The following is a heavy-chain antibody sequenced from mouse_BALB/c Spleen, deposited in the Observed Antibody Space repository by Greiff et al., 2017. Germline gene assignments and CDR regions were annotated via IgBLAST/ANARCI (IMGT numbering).Heavy chain of an antibody. V-gene: IGHV5-6-5*01. CDR3: ARDYGSSYGWYFDD. CDR1: GFTFSSYA. Sequence: EVQGVESGGGLVKPGGSLKLSCAASGFTFSSYAMSWVRQTPEKRLEWVASISSGGSTYDSDGVEGRLTICRDNARNILYLQMIRLRSEDTAMYYGARDYGSSYGWYFDDWGAGTTVTVSS. CDR2: ISSGGST. J-gene: IGHJ1*01. D-gene: IGHD1-1*01.